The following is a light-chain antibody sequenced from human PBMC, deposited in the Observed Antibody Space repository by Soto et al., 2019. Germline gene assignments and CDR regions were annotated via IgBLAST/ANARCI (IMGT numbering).Light chain of an antibody. CDR2: QDR. CDR1: KLGDKY. Sequence: SYELTQPPSVSVSPGQTANITCSGDKLGDKYACWYQQKPGQSPVLVIYQDRKRPSGIPERFSGSNSGNTATLTISGTQAMDEADYYCQAWDSSTHVVFGGGTKVTVL. CDR3: QAWDSSTHVV. V-gene: IGLV3-1*01. J-gene: IGLJ2*01.